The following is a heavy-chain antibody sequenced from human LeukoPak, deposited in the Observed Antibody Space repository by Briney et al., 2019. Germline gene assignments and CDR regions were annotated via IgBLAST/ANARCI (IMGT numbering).Heavy chain of an antibody. CDR2: MNPNSGNT. CDR1: GYTFTSYD. CDR3: ARGGSRMITFGGVIEPN. J-gene: IGHJ4*02. V-gene: IGHV1-8*01. D-gene: IGHD3-16*02. Sequence: ASVKVSCKASGYTFTSYDINWVRQAPGQGLEWLGWMNPNSGNTGYAQKFQGRVTMTRNTSISTAYMELSSLRSEDTAVYYCARGGSRMITFGGVIEPNWGQGTLVTVSS.